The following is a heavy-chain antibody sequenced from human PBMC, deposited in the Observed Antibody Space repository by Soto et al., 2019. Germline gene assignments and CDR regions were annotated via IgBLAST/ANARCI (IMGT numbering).Heavy chain of an antibody. Sequence: GGSLRLSCAASGFTFSSYAMSWVRQAPGKGLEWVSSISSSSSYIYYADSVKGRFTISRDNAKNSLYLQMNSLRAEDTAVYYCARDRRTDYGDYEGSAFDIWGQGTMVTVSS. J-gene: IGHJ3*02. CDR3: ARDRRTDYGDYEGSAFDI. CDR1: GFTFSSYA. D-gene: IGHD4-17*01. V-gene: IGHV3-21*01. CDR2: ISSSSSYI.